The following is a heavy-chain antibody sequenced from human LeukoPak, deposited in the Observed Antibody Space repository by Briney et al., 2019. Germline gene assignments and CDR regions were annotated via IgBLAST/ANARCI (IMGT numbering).Heavy chain of an antibody. D-gene: IGHD3-10*01. Sequence: PSETLSLTCAVYGGSFSGYYWSWIRQPPGKGLEWIGEINHSGSTNYNPSLKSRVTISVDTSKNQFSLKLSSVTAADTAVYYCARVRVWFGSYYYMDVWGKGTTVTVSS. CDR2: INHSGST. CDR1: GGSFSGYY. CDR3: ARVRVWFGSYYYMDV. J-gene: IGHJ6*03. V-gene: IGHV4-34*01.